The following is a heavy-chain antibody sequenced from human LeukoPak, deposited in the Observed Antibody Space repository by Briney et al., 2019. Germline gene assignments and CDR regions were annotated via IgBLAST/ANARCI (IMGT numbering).Heavy chain of an antibody. CDR1: GYSITSAYY. J-gene: IGHJ4*02. V-gene: IGHV4-38-2*02. D-gene: IGHD2-2*01. Sequence: SETLSLTCTVSGYSITSAYYWGWIRQPRGKGLESIGSFFLKGSTYYNPSLKSRVTISVDTSKNQFSLTLSSVTAADTAVYYCARVARCTSCFDVDYWGQGTLVTVSS. CDR3: ARVARCTSCFDVDY. CDR2: FFLKGST.